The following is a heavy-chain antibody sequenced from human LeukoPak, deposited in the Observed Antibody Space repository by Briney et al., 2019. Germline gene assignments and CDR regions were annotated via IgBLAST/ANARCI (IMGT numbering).Heavy chain of an antibody. J-gene: IGHJ6*03. V-gene: IGHV3-23*01. CDR3: ARVFVPNYYYYYMDV. Sequence: GGSLRLSCAASGFTFSSYAMSWVRQAPGKGLEWVSAISGSGGSTYYADSVKGRFTISRDNSKNTLYLQMNSLRAEDTAVYYCARVFVPNYYYYYMDVWGKGTTVTVSS. CDR1: GFTFSSYA. CDR2: ISGSGGST.